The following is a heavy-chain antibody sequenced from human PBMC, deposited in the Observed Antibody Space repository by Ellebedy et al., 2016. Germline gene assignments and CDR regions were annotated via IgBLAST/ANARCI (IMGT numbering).Heavy chain of an antibody. CDR1: GYTFSDST. CDR2: ISFDGRSE. V-gene: IGHV3-30*04. CDR3: RQGHYADY. J-gene: IGHJ4*02. D-gene: IGHD2-2*01. Sequence: GESLKISCAASGYTFSDSTMHWVRQAPGKGLEWVAGISFDGRSEHYADSVQGRFTVSRDNLRNTLHLQMSNLRGEDTAVYYCRQGHYADYWGQGTLVTVSS.